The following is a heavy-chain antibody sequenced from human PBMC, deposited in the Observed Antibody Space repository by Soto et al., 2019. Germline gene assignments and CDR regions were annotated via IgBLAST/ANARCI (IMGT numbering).Heavy chain of an antibody. D-gene: IGHD7-27*01. J-gene: IGHJ4*02. CDR3: AKGWGDY. Sequence: EVQPLESGGGLVQPGGSLRLSCAASGFTFSSYTMSWVRQGPGKGLEWVSGISSSGGSTVYADSVKGRFTISRDNFKNTLYLQMNSLIAADTAVYYCAKGWGDYWGQGTPVTVSS. CDR2: ISSSGGST. CDR1: GFTFSSYT. V-gene: IGHV3-23*01.